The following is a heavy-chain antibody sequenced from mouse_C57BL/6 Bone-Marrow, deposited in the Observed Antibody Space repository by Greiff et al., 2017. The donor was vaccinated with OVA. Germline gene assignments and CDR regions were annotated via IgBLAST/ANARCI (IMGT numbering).Heavy chain of an antibody. CDR1: GFSLTSYG. CDR2: IWSGGST. V-gene: IGHV2-2*01. J-gene: IGHJ4*01. CDR3: ARIVTTGAMDY. D-gene: IGHD2-5*01. Sequence: VKLQESGPGLVQPSQCLSITCTVSGFSLTSYGVHWVRQSPGQGLEWLGVIWSGGSTDYNAAFISRLSISKDDAKSQVFFKMNRLRADDTAIYYCARIVTTGAMDYWGQGTSVTVSS.